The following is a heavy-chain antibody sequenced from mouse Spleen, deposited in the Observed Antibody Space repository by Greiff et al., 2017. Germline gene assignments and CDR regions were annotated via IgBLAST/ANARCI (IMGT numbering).Heavy chain of an antibody. Sequence: ESGPGLVKPSQSLSLTCSVTGYSITSGYYWNWIRQFPGNKLEWMGYISYDGSNNYNPSLKNRISITRDISKNQFFLKLNSVTTEDTATYYCAREDGNYLYWYFDVWGAGTTVTVSS. CDR2: ISYDGSN. D-gene: IGHD2-1*01. J-gene: IGHJ1*01. CDR3: AREDGNYLYWYFDV. CDR1: GYSITSGYY. V-gene: IGHV3-6*01.